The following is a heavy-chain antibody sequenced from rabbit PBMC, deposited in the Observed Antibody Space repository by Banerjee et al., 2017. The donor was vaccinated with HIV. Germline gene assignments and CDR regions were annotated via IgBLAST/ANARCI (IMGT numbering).Heavy chain of an antibody. CDR1: GFSFSSSYW. V-gene: IGHV1S45*01. CDR2: IYTGSGSA. D-gene: IGHD6-1*01. CDR3: ARWDYAGYGYGTFSL. J-gene: IGHJ4*01. Sequence: QEQLEESGGGLVKPEGSLTLTCKASGFSFSSSYWICWVRQAPGKGLEWIACIYTGSGSALYVSWAKGRFTISKASWTTVTLQMTSLTAADTATYFCARWDYAGYGYGTFSLWGQGTLVTVS.